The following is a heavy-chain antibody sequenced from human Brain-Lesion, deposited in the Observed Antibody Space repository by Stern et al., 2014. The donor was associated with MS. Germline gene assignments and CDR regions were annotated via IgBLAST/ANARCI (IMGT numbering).Heavy chain of an antibody. CDR1: GYIFTGYY. CDR3: ARDQRGITIFGVVTDYYYLGMDV. Sequence: QVQLXXXGAEVKKPGASVKVSCKTSGYIFTGYYIHWVRQAPGQGLEWMAWINPNTGGPKYAQKFQGRVTMSRDTSISTAYVELSSLTSDDTAVYYCARDQRGITIFGVVTDYYYLGMDVWGQGTTVTVSS. J-gene: IGHJ6*02. D-gene: IGHD3-3*01. CDR2: INPNTGGP. V-gene: IGHV1-2*02.